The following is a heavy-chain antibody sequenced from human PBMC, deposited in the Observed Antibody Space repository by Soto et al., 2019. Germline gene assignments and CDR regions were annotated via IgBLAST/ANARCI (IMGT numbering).Heavy chain of an antibody. Sequence: SETLSLTCTVSGGSISSGGYYWSWIRQHPGKGLEWIGYIYYSGSTYCNPSLKSRVTISVDTSKNQFSLKLSSVTAADTAVYYCARGGQGWFDPWGQGTLVTVSS. J-gene: IGHJ5*02. V-gene: IGHV4-31*03. CDR1: GGSISSGGYY. D-gene: IGHD3-16*01. CDR2: IYYSGST. CDR3: ARGGQGWFDP.